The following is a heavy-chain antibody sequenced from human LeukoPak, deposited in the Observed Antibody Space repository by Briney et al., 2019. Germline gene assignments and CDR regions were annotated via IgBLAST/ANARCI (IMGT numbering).Heavy chain of an antibody. D-gene: IGHD4-23*01. V-gene: IGHV3-23*01. CDR3: ARDLQAGNYYFDY. Sequence: GGSLRLSCAASGFTFSSYAMSWVRQAPGKGLEWVPAISGSGGSTYYADSVKGRFTISRDNSKNTLYLQMNSLRAEDTAVYYCARDLQAGNYYFDYWGQGTLVTVSS. CDR2: ISGSGGST. J-gene: IGHJ4*02. CDR1: GFTFSSYA.